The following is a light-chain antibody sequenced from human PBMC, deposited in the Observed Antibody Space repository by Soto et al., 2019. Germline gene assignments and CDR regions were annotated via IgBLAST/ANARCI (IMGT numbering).Light chain of an antibody. J-gene: IGKJ3*01. CDR3: QNLKSALFT. Sequence: DIQMTQSPSSLSASVGDRVSITCRASQDISNYLAWYQQRPGKVPKLLIYGAFTLQSGVPSRFSGSGSGTDFTLTISSLQPEDVANYYCQNLKSALFTFGPGTRVNIK. V-gene: IGKV1-27*01. CDR2: GAF. CDR1: QDISNY.